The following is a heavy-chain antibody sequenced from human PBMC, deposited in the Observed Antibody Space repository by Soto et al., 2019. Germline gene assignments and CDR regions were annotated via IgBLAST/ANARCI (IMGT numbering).Heavy chain of an antibody. Sequence: SETLSLTCTVSGGSIRSYYWSWIRQPPGKGLEWIGYIYYNGSTKYNPSLKSRVTISVDSSKNQFSLKLDSVTAADTAVYYCARLGGYYQAFDYRGQGTPVTVSS. D-gene: IGHD3-22*01. V-gene: IGHV4-59*08. CDR2: IYYNGST. CDR3: ARLGGYYQAFDY. J-gene: IGHJ4*02. CDR1: GGSIRSYY.